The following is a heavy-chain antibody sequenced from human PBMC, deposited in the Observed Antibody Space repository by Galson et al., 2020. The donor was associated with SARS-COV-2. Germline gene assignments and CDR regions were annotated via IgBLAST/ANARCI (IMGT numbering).Heavy chain of an antibody. CDR1: GYTFTSYD. D-gene: IGHD2-2*02. CDR3: ARDTFEDYYYYGMDV. J-gene: IGHJ6*04. V-gene: IGHV1-8*01. CDR2: MNPNSGNT. Sequence: ASVKVSRKASGYTFTSYDINWVRPATGQGLEWMGWMNPNSGNTGYAQKFQGRVTMTRNTTISTAYMELSSLRSEHTAVYYCARDTFEDYYYYGMDVGGKGTRVT.